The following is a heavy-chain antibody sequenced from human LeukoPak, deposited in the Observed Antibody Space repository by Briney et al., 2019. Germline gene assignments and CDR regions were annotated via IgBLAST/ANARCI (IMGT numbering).Heavy chain of an antibody. D-gene: IGHD6-13*01. CDR2: IWYHGSNK. Sequence: GGSLRLSCAASGFTFSSYGMHWVRQAPGKGLEWVAVIWYHGSNKYYADSVKGRFTISRDNSKNTLYLQMNSLRAEDTAVYYCARAMYSSSWSKGNYYGMDVWGKGTTVTVSS. CDR3: ARAMYSSSWSKGNYYGMDV. J-gene: IGHJ6*04. V-gene: IGHV3-33*01. CDR1: GFTFSSYG.